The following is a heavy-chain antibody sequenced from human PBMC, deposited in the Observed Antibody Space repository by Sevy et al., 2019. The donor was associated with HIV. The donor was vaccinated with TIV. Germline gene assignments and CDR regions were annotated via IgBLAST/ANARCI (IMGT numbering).Heavy chain of an antibody. CDR2: ISYDGSNK. CDR1: GFTFSSYA. V-gene: IGHV3-30*04. CDR3: ARDWGLSFDP. J-gene: IGHJ5*02. D-gene: IGHD3-16*01. Sequence: QPGGSLRLSCAASGFTFSSYAMHWVRQAPGKGLEWVAVISYDGSNKYYADSVKGRFTISRDNSKNTLYLQMNSLRAEDTAVYYCARDWGLSFDPWGQGTLVTVSS.